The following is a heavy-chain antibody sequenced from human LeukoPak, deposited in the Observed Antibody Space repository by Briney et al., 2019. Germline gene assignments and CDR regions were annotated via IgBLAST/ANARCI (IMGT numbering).Heavy chain of an antibody. CDR3: ARVHQQLALYAFDV. CDR1: GGSFSGHY. J-gene: IGHJ3*01. D-gene: IGHD6-13*01. V-gene: IGHV4-34*01. CDR2: INHSGNT. Sequence: SETLSLTCAAYGGSFSGHYWSWIRQPPGKGLEWIGEINHSGNTNYNPSLKSRVTIGVDTSKNQFSLKVNSVTAADTAVYYCARVHQQLALYAFDVWGHGTLVTVSS.